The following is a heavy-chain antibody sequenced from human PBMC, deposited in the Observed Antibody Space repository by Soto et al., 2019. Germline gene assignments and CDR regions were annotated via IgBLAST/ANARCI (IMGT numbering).Heavy chain of an antibody. V-gene: IGHV4-59*01. CDR2: IYYSGST. J-gene: IGHJ4*02. CDR3: ARVGIMITFGGVIGPHYFDY. D-gene: IGHD3-16*02. Sequence: SETLSLTCTVSGGSISSYYWSWIRQPPGKGLEWIGYIYYSGSTNYNPSLKSRVTISVDTSKNQFSLKLSSVTAADTAVYYCARVGIMITFGGVIGPHYFDYWGQRTLVTVS. CDR1: GGSISSYY.